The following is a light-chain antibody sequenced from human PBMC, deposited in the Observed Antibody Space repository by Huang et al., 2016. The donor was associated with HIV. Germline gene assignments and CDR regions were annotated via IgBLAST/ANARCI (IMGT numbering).Light chain of an antibody. CDR3: QHYGTSPPFA. J-gene: IGKJ1*01. CDR2: GVS. Sequence: EIVLTQSPGTLSLSPGEGAALSCRASQSVGSSFLAWYQQRPGQAPRLLIYGVSRRATGIPERFSGNGSGTDFTLTTSRLEPEDFAVYYCQHYGTSPPFAFGQGTKVEIK. V-gene: IGKV3-20*01. CDR1: QSVGSSF.